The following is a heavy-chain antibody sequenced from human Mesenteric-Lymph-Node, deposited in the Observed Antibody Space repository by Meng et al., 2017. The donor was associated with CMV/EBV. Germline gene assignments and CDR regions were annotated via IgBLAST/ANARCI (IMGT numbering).Heavy chain of an antibody. CDR3: ARDFTIAARQEFDY. D-gene: IGHD6-6*01. J-gene: IGHJ4*02. CDR1: GYTFTGYY. CDR2: INPNSGGT. Sequence: ASVKVSCKASGYTFTGYYMHWVRQAPGQGLEWMGWINPNSGGTNYAQKFQGRVTMTRDTSISTAYMELSRLRSDDTAVYYCARDFTIAARQEFDYWGQGTLVTVSS. V-gene: IGHV1-2*02.